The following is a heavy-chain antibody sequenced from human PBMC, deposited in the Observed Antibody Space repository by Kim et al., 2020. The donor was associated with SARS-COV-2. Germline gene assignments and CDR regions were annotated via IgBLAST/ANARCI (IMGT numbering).Heavy chain of an antibody. J-gene: IGHJ4*02. CDR3: ATITMVRGDYFDY. V-gene: IGHV3-53*01. Sequence: YADSVKARLTISRDNSKNTLYLQMNSLRAEDTAVYYCATITMVRGDYFDYWGQGTLVTVSS. D-gene: IGHD3-10*01.